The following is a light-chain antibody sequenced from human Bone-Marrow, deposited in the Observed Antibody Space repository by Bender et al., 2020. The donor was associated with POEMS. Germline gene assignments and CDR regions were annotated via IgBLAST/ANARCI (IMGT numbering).Light chain of an antibody. CDR3: CSYAGSSVL. J-gene: IGLJ2*01. V-gene: IGLV2-23*01. Sequence: QSALTQPASVSGSPGQSITISCTGSSSDVGGYNLVSWYQHHPGKAPKLMIYEGSRRPSGVSNRFSASKSGNTASLTISGLQAEDEAHYYCCSYAGSSVLFGGGTKLTVL. CDR2: EGS. CDR1: SSDVGGYNL.